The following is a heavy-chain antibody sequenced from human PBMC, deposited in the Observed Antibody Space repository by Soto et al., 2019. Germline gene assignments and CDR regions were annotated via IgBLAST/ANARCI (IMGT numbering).Heavy chain of an antibody. D-gene: IGHD3-10*01. J-gene: IGHJ5*02. Sequence: GESLKISCKGSGYSFTSYWIGWVRQMPGKGLEWMGIIYPGDSDTRYSPSFQGQVTISADKSISTAYLQWSSLKASDTAMYYCATSRVMVRPGRLDGWFDPWGQGTLVTVSS. CDR3: ATSRVMVRPGRLDGWFDP. V-gene: IGHV5-51*01. CDR2: IYPGDSDT. CDR1: GYSFTSYW.